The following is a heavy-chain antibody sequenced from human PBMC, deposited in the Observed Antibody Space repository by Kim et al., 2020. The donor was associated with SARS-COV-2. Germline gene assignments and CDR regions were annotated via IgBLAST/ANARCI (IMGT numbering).Heavy chain of an antibody. Sequence: SETLSLTCNVSGAPISSYYWTWIRQPPGKGLEWIGFISYSGTANYNPSLKSRVTISLDTSKNQFSLKLTSMTAADTAVYYCARQWSGFDFWGRGTLDTVSS. CDR1: GAPISSYY. J-gene: IGHJ4*02. V-gene: IGHV4-59*01. CDR2: ISYSGTA. D-gene: IGHD3-3*01. CDR3: ARQWSGFDF.